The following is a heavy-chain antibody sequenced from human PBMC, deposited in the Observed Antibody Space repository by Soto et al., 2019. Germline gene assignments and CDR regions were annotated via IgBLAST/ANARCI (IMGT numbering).Heavy chain of an antibody. J-gene: IGHJ4*02. Sequence: GGSLRLSCAASGFPFSTYAMTWVRQAPGKGLEWVSGISSSGNTYYGDSVKGRFTISRDNSKNTLYLEMNSLRAEDTAVYYCAKDWTIFGVFIMGFDYWGQGSLVTVSS. V-gene: IGHV3-23*01. CDR1: GFPFSTYA. CDR3: AKDWTIFGVFIMGFDY. D-gene: IGHD3-3*01. CDR2: ISSSGNT.